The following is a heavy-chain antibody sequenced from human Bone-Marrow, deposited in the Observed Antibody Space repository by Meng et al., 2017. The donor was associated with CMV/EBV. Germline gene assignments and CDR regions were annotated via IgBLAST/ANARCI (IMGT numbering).Heavy chain of an antibody. Sequence: GESLKISCLASGFTFRSYGMHWVRQAPGKGLEWVAFMRFDGTKTYYGDSVKGRFTISRDNSRNTLYLQMNGLRVDDTAVYYCAKSEDVIMVPTGFYYYAMDVWGQGTTVTVSS. CDR2: MRFDGTKT. D-gene: IGHD3-10*01. J-gene: IGHJ6*02. V-gene: IGHV3-30*02. CDR3: AKSEDVIMVPTGFYYYAMDV. CDR1: GFTFRSYG.